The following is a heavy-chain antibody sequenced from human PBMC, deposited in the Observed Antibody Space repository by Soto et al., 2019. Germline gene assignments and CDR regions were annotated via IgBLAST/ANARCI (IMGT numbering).Heavy chain of an antibody. J-gene: IGHJ4*02. CDR3: ARSYSYSSSYGY. CDR2: IYHSGST. D-gene: IGHD6-6*01. V-gene: IGHV4-38-2*01. Sequence: KSSETLSLTCAVSGYSISSGYYWGWIRQPPGKGLEWIGSIYHSGSTYYNPSLKSRVTISVDTSKNQFSLKLSSVTAADMAVYYCARSYSYSSSYGYWGQGTLVTVSS. CDR1: GYSISSGYY.